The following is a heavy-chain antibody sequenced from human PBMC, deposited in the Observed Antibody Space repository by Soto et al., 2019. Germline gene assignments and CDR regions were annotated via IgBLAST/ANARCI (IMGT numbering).Heavy chain of an antibody. CDR1: GGTFSSYA. CDR2: IIPIFGTA. Sequence: QVQLVQSGAEVKKPGSSVKVSCKASGGTFSSYAISWVRQAPGQGLEWMGGIIPIFGTANYAQKFQGRVTITADKSTSTAYMELSSLSSEDTAVYYCASSRNYDPYNWFDPWGQGTLVTVSS. J-gene: IGHJ5*02. V-gene: IGHV1-69*06. D-gene: IGHD1-7*01. CDR3: ASSRNYDPYNWFDP.